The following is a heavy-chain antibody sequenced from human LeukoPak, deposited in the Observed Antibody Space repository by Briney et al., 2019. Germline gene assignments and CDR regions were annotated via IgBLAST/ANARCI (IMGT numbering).Heavy chain of an antibody. V-gene: IGHV1-69*13. D-gene: IGHD3-3*01. Sequence: GASVKVSCKASGGTFSSYAISWVRQAPGQGLEWMGGIIPIFGTANYAQKFQGRVTITADESTSTAYMELSSLRSEDTAVYYCASESGYRKSSVYYYYMDVWGKGTMVTVSS. CDR2: IIPIFGTA. CDR3: ASESGYRKSSVYYYYMDV. J-gene: IGHJ6*03. CDR1: GGTFSSYA.